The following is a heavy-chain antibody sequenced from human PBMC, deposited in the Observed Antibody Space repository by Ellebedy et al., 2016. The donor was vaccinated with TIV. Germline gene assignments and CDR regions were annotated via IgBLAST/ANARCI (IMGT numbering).Heavy chain of an antibody. J-gene: IGHJ4*02. D-gene: IGHD1-1*01. CDR2: IIPIFGTA. V-gene: IGHV1-69*13. CDR3: ARAGDWDGGYFDY. CDR1: GGTFSSYA. Sequence: AASVKVSCKASGGTFSSYAISWVRQAPGQGLEWMGGIIPIFGTANYAQKFQGRVTITADESTSTAYMELSSLRSEDTAVYYCARAGDWDGGYFDYWGQGTLVTVSS.